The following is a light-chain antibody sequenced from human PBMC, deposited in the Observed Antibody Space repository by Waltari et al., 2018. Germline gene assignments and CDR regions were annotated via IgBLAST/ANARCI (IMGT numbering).Light chain of an antibody. CDR3: QQYGASPNIA. V-gene: IGKV3-20*01. J-gene: IGKJ5*01. CDR1: QSVSNSNY. CDR2: GET. Sequence: IVLTQSPGTLSLSPGERVTLSCRTSQSVSNSNYLAWYLQKPGQAPRLLIYGETNTATGVPGRFTASGSGTDFTLTISRLEPEDFAIYYCQQYGASPNIAFGQGTRLEIK.